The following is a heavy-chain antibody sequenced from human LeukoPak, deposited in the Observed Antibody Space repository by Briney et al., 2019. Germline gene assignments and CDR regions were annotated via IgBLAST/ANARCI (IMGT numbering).Heavy chain of an antibody. CDR1: GGSISSGGYY. CDR2: IYYSGST. V-gene: IGHV4-31*03. D-gene: IGHD3-3*01. CDR3: ARDNRYYAPI. Sequence: SETLSLTCTVSGGSISSGGYYWSWIRQHPGKGLEWIGYIYYSGSTYYNPSLKSRATISVDTSKNQFSLKLSSVTAADTAVYYCARDNRYYAPIWGQGTMVTVSS. J-gene: IGHJ3*02.